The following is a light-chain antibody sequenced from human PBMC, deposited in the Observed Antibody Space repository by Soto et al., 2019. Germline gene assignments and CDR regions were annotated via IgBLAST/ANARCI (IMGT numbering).Light chain of an antibody. Sequence: ILLVHSPTTQSDSRCEGATLPCRAGQNIHTNLAWYQQKPGQAPRLLIYDASNRPSGIPARFSGSGSGTDFTLTISSLEPEDFAVYYCQQHNNCPFTFGQGTKVDIK. J-gene: IGKJ1*01. V-gene: IGKV3-11*01. CDR2: DAS. CDR3: QQHNNCPFT. CDR1: QNIHTN.